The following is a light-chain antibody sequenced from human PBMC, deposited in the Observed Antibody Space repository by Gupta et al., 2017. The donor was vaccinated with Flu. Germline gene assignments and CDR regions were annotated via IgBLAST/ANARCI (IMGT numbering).Light chain of an antibody. CDR3: ASYAVIRDRQL. V-gene: IGLV2-23*02. J-gene: IGLJ2*01. CDR2: EVS. Sequence: QSALSQPASVSGSPGQSITISCTGTSSDVGGYKLVSWYPPYPGKAPKLLVYEVSKRTSGVSNRFSGSKSANTASLTISGLQSDDEADYYCASYAVIRDRQLFGGGTKLTVL. CDR1: SSDVGGYKL.